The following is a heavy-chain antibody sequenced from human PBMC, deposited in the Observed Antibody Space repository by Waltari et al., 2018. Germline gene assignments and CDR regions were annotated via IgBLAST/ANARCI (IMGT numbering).Heavy chain of an antibody. V-gene: IGHV3-30*03. D-gene: IGHD3-22*01. CDR3: AILKGYYYDSSTGNFDY. CDR2: ISYDGSNT. Sequence: QVQLVQSGAEVTKPGASVKVSCKASGFTFSSYGMHWVRQAPGKGLEWVAVISYDGSNTYYSDSVKGRFTISRDNSKNTLYLQMNSLRAEDTAVYYCAILKGYYYDSSTGNFDYWGQGTLVTVSS. J-gene: IGHJ4*02. CDR1: GFTFSSYG.